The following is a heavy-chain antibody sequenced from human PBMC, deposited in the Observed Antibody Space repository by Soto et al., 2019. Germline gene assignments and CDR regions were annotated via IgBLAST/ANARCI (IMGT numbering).Heavy chain of an antibody. J-gene: IGHJ4*02. V-gene: IGHV5-51*01. CDR2: IYPGDSDT. CDR3: ARRPLHPTVHQYTLHPLDY. CDR1: GYSFTSYW. Sequence: PGESLKISCKGSGYSFTSYWIGWVRQIPGKGLEWMGIIYPGDSDTRYSPSFQGQVTISADKSISTAYLQWSSLKASDTAMYYCARRPLHPTVHQYTLHPLDYWGQGTLVTVSS. D-gene: IGHD1-1*01.